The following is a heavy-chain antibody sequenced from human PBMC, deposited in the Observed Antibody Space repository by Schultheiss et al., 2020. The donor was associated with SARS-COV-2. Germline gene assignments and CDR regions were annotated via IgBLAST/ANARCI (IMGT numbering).Heavy chain of an antibody. J-gene: IGHJ4*02. CDR1: GFTFSSYE. CDR2: ISSSGSTI. V-gene: IGHV3-48*03. CDR3: ARTYDSSGCFDY. D-gene: IGHD3-22*01. Sequence: GGSLRLSCAASGFTFSSYEMNWVRQAPGKGLEWVSYISSSGSTIYYADSVKGRFTISRDNAKNSLYLQMNSLRAEDTAVYYCARTYDSSGCFDYWGQGTLVTVSS.